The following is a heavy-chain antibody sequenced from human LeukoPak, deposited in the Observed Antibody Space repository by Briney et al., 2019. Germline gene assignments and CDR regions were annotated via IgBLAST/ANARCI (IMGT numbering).Heavy chain of an antibody. V-gene: IGHV4-34*01. CDR3: ARGRTRDGYNYRMGYYFDY. CDR2: INHSGST. Sequence: SETLSLTCAVYGGSFSGYYWSWIRQPPGKGLERIGEINHSGSTNYNPSLKSRVTISVDTSKNQFSLKLSSVTAADTAVYYCARGRTRDGYNYRMGYYFDYWGQGTLVTVSS. J-gene: IGHJ4*02. CDR1: GGSFSGYY. D-gene: IGHD5-12*01.